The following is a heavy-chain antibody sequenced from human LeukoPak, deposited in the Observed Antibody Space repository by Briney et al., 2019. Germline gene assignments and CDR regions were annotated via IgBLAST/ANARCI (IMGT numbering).Heavy chain of an antibody. J-gene: IGHJ4*02. Sequence: GASVKVSCKTSGYTFDNYDINWVRQATGQGLEWMGWMNPNSGNTGYAQRFQGRVIMTTNTSMSTAYMELRGLRSEDTAIYYCARGAPVAIFGPGYDEYIEYWGQGTVVAVSS. D-gene: IGHD3-3*01. V-gene: IGHV1-8*01. CDR1: GYTFDNYD. CDR2: MNPNSGNT. CDR3: ARGAPVAIFGPGYDEYIEY.